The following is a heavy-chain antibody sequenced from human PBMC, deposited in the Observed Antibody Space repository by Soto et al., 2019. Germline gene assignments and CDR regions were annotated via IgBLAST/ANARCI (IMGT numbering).Heavy chain of an antibody. CDR3: TTNSVTDFYYYGMEV. CDR1: GVPFSSYA. CDR2: IKTNIDGGRI. J-gene: IGHJ6*02. V-gene: IGHV3-15*01. Sequence: PGGPLRLSCVVYGVPFSSYARTWVRQAPGKGLEWVGRIKTNIDGGRIDYAAPVKGRFTISRDDSKNTLYLQMNSLKTEDTGVYYCTTNSVTDFYYYGMEVWGLGTTVTVSS.